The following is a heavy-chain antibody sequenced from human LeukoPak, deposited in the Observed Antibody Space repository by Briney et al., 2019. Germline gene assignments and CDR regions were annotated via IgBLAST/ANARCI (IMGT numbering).Heavy chain of an antibody. Sequence: SETLSLTCTVSGGSISSYYWSRIRQSPGKGLECIGYIHYTGSTNYNPSLKSRVTISVDTSKSQFSLKVSSVTAADTAVYYCARDRFDDSSGYYYHYYYYMDVWGKGTTVTVSS. J-gene: IGHJ6*03. CDR3: ARDRFDDSSGYYYHYYYYMDV. CDR2: IHYTGST. V-gene: IGHV4-59*12. CDR1: GGSISSYY. D-gene: IGHD3-22*01.